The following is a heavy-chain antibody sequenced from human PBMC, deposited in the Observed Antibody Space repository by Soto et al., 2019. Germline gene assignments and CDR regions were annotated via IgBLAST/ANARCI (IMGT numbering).Heavy chain of an antibody. CDR1: GFTFSSYW. CDR3: ARDDGYSYAVDAFDI. Sequence: GGSLILSCAASGFTFSSYWMSWVRQAPGKGLEWVANIKQDGSEKYYVDSVKGRFTISRDNAKNSLYLQMNSLRAEDTAVYYCARDDGYSYAVDAFDIWGQGTMVTVSS. D-gene: IGHD5-18*01. CDR2: IKQDGSEK. V-gene: IGHV3-7*01. J-gene: IGHJ3*02.